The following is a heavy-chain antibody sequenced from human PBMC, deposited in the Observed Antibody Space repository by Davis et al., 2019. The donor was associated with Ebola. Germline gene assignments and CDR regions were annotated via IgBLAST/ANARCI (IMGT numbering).Heavy chain of an antibody. V-gene: IGHV3-74*01. CDR2: INSDGTST. D-gene: IGHD3-9*01. Sequence: GESLKISCAASGFTFSSYDMHWVRQAPGKGLVWVSRINSDGTSTTYADSVKGRLTISRDNAKNSLYLRLNSLRAEDTALYHCARVNAVTGYSRFDSWGQGTLVTVSS. CDR3: ARVNAVTGYSRFDS. CDR1: GFTFSSYD. J-gene: IGHJ5*01.